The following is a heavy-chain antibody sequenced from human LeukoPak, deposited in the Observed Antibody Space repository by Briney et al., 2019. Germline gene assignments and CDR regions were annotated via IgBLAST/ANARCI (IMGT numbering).Heavy chain of an antibody. CDR2: IKQDGSEK. Sequence: SGXTXXXYGMRWVRQAPGKGLXGGANIKQDGSEKXYVDSVKGRFTISRDNDKNSLYMQMNRLRAEDTAVYYXXXXXXXXXXXXXXVWGKGTTVTISS. J-gene: IGHJ6*04. V-gene: IGHV3-7*01. CDR1: GXTXXXYG. CDR3: XXXXXXXXXXXXXV.